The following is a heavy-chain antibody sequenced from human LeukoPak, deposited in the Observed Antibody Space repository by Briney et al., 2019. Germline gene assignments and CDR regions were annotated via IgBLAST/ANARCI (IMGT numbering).Heavy chain of an antibody. V-gene: IGHV1-2*02. CDR2: INPKGGDT. D-gene: IGHD2-21*01. CDR1: GYTFIDHY. CDR3: ASLIFRGGGAFYFDY. J-gene: IGHJ4*02. Sequence: ASVKVSCKASGYTFIDHYIHWVRQAPGQGLEWMGWINPKGGDTYYAQKFQGRVTVAGDPSMSTAYMDLRRLTSDDTAVYYCASLIFRGGGAFYFDYWGQGTLVTVSP.